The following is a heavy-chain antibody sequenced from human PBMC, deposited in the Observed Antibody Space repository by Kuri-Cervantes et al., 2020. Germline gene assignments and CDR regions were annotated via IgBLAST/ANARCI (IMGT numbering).Heavy chain of an antibody. J-gene: IGHJ6*02. CDR2: IWYDGSNK. Sequence: GGSLRLSCAASGFTFSSYAMHWVRQAPGKGLEWVAVIWYDGSNKYYADSVKGRFTISRDNSKNTLYLQMNSLRAEDTAVYYCAREANGPHYYGMDVWGQGTTVTVSS. D-gene: IGHD2-8*01. CDR3: AREANGPHYYGMDV. V-gene: IGHV3-33*08. CDR1: GFTFSSYA.